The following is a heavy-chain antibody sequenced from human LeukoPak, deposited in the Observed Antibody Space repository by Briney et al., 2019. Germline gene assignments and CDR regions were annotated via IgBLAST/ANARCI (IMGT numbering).Heavy chain of an antibody. J-gene: IGHJ4*02. D-gene: IGHD1-1*01. V-gene: IGHV3-48*01. CDR1: GFTFSIYS. Sequence: GGSLRLSCAASGFTFSIYSMNWVRQAPGKGLEWISFIRHDSSDIYYADSVKGRFTISRDNANNSLYLQMNSLRAEDTAVYYCAKHNIDYWGQGTLVTVSS. CDR2: IRHDSSDI. CDR3: AKHNIDY.